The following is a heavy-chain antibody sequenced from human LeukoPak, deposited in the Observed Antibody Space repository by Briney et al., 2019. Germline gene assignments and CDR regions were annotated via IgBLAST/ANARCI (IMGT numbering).Heavy chain of an antibody. CDR1: GFTFSNYE. CDR3: AKGPSGMAVTGSPKYFQH. D-gene: IGHD6-19*01. V-gene: IGHV3-48*03. J-gene: IGHJ1*01. CDR2: ISSSGSTI. Sequence: PGGSLRLSCAASGFTFSNYEINWVRQAPGKGLEWVSYISSSGSTIYYADSVKGRFTISRDNAKNSLYLQMNSLRAEDTALYYCAKGPSGMAVTGSPKYFQHWGQGTLVTVSS.